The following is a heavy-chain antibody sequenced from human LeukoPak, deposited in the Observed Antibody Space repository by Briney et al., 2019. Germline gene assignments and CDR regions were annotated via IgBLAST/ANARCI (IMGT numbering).Heavy chain of an antibody. CDR2: INPTDDTT. J-gene: IGHJ4*02. CDR1: GFTFSSYW. V-gene: IGHV3-23*01. Sequence: PGGSLRLSCAASGFTFSSYWMHWVRQAPGKGLQWVSAINPTDDTTYYADSVKGRFTISRDDSKNTLYLQMNSLRAEDTAVYYCARRVPYTVATDYWGQGTLVTVSS. CDR3: ARRVPYTVATDY. D-gene: IGHD4-17*01.